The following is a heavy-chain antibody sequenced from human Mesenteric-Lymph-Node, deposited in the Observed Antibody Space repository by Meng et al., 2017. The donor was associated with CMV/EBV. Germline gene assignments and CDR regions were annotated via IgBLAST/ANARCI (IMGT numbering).Heavy chain of an antibody. CDR2: MTPNTGDT. Sequence: ASVKVSCKASGYTFTTYDINWVRQAAGQGLEWMGWMTPNTGDTGYAQKLQGRVTMTRDTSVNTAYMELSSLRSDETAVYYCARLSDSSWYCFDFWGQGTLVTVSS. CDR1: GYTFTTYD. D-gene: IGHD6-13*01. V-gene: IGHV1-8*02. CDR3: ARLSDSSWYCFDF. J-gene: IGHJ4*02.